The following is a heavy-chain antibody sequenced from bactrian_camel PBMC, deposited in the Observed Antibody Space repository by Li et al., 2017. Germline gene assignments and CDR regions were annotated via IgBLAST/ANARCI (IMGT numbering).Heavy chain of an antibody. CDR1: GVDYNSYS. J-gene: IGHJ4*01. CDR2: IDGGDRT. CDR3: ATGYGSSSLSTP. V-gene: IGHV3S53*01. D-gene: IGHD6*01. Sequence: HVQLVESGGDSVQPGGSLRLACEVSGVDYNSYSTAWFRQAPGKEREAVATIDGGDRTTYAEFVKGRFTISRDNAKNTMYLQMNSLKSEDTALYYCATGYGSSSLSTPRGQGTQVTVS.